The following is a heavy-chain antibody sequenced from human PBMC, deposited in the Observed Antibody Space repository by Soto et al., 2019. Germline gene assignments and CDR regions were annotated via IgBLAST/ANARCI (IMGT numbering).Heavy chain of an antibody. CDR3: ARSPLYDSSNYRWFAP. V-gene: IGHV1-18*01. D-gene: IGHD3-22*01. Sequence: ASVKVSCKASGYTFTNYGISWVRQAPGQGLEWMGWRSAYNGNTNYADNLQGRVTMTTDTSTSTAYMELRSLRADDTAVYYCARSPLYDSSNYRWFAPSGQGTIVTASS. CDR2: RSAYNGNT. J-gene: IGHJ5*02. CDR1: GYTFTNYG.